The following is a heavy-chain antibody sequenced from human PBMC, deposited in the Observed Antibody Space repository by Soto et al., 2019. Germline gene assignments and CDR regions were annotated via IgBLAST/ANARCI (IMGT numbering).Heavy chain of an antibody. CDR1: GFTFSSYA. J-gene: IGHJ5*02. CDR2: ISYDGSNK. V-gene: IGHV3-30-3*01. Sequence: QAQLVESGGGVVQPGRSLRLSCAASGFTFSSYAMHWVRQAPGKGLEWVAVISYDGSNKYYADSVKGRFTSSRDNSKNTLYLQMNSLRAEDTAVYYGARGGEGSMMQFDPWGQGTLVTVSS. D-gene: IGHD1-26*01. CDR3: ARGGEGSMMQFDP.